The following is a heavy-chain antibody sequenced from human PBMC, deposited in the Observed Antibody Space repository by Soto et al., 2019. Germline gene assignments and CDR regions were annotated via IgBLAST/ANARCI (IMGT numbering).Heavy chain of an antibody. J-gene: IGHJ6*02. CDR2: ISGMSSRI. CDR3: ASDRPTYDFWSGYYRYYYYGMDV. D-gene: IGHD3-3*01. Sequence: PGGSLRLSCAASGFTFSLYTMNWVRQARGGGLEGVSYISGMSSRIDYADSVKGRFTISRDNAKNTLYLQMNSLIAEDTAVYYCASDRPTYDFWSGYYRYYYYGMDVWGQGTTVTVSS. V-gene: IGHV3-48*01. CDR1: GFTFSLYT.